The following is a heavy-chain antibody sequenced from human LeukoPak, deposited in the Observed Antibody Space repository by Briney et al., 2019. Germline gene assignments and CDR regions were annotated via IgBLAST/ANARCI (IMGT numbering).Heavy chain of an antibody. CDR2: IKQDGSEK. CDR1: GFTFSSYW. Sequence: GGSLRLSXAASGFTFSSYWMSWVRQAPGKGLEWVANIKQDGSEKYYVDSVKGRFTISRDNAKNSLYLQMNSLRAEDTAVYYCARDQYDSSGYYYVGAEYFQHWGQGTLVTVSS. D-gene: IGHD3-22*01. J-gene: IGHJ1*01. V-gene: IGHV3-7*01. CDR3: ARDQYDSSGYYYVGAEYFQH.